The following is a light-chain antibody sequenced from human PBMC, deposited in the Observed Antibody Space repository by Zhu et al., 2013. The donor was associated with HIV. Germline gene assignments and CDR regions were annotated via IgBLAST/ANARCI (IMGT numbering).Light chain of an antibody. J-gene: IGKJ1*01. CDR2: GAS. CDR3: QQYNNWPRT. Sequence: ETVMTQSPVTLSVSPGERATLSCRASQRINTNLAWYQQKAGQSPRLLIYGASTRATGIAARFSGSGSGTEFTLTISSLQSEDFAVYYCQQYNNWPRTFGQGTKVEIK. CDR1: QRINTN. V-gene: IGKV3-15*01.